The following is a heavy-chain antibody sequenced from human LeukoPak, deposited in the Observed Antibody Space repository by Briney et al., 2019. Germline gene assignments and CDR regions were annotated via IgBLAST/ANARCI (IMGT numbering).Heavy chain of an antibody. V-gene: IGHV4-4*07. CDR1: GGSISSYY. D-gene: IGHD2-2*01. CDR2: IYTSGST. CDR3: ARAVVPAAIRSIDYYYYYMDV. J-gene: IGHJ6*03. Sequence: SETLSPTCTVSGGSISSYYWSWIRQPAGKGLEWIGRIYTSGSTNYNPSLKSRVTISVDKSKNQFSLKLSSVTAADTAVYYCARAVVPAAIRSIDYYYYYMDVWGKGTAVTVSS.